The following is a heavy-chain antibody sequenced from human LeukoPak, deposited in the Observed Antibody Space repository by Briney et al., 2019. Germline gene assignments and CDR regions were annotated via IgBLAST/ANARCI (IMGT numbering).Heavy chain of an antibody. CDR3: ASAGSGLY. CDR2: ISGSGAST. CDR1: GFTFSNYA. V-gene: IGHV3-23*01. Sequence: SGGSLRLSCAASGFTFSNYAMTWVRQAPGKGLEWVSAISGSGASTYYADSVKGRFTISRDNAKNSLYLQMNSLRDEDTAVYYCASAGSGLYWGQGTLVTVSS. J-gene: IGHJ4*02. D-gene: IGHD6-19*01.